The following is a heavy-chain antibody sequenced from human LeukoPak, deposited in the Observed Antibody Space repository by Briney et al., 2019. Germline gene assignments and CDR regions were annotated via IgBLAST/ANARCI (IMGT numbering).Heavy chain of an antibody. CDR2: LSAGGGYT. D-gene: IGHD5-12*01. CDR3: AKGLLSGYDPPFDH. J-gene: IGHJ4*02. Sequence: GGSLRLSCAASGFTFSSYAMSWVRQAPGKGLEWVSGLSAGGGYTYYADSVKGRFTISGDNSKNTLYLQMSSLGAEDTAVYYCAKGLLSGYDPPFDHWGQGTLVTVSS. V-gene: IGHV3-23*01. CDR1: GFTFSSYA.